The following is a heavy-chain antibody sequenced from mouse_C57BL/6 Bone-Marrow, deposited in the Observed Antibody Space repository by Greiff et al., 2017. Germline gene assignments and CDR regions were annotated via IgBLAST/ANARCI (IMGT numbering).Heavy chain of an antibody. J-gene: IGHJ1*03. CDR1: GYTFTDYE. CDR2: IDPETGGT. Sequence: VQLVESGAELVRPGASVTLSCKASGYTFTDYEMHWVKQTPVHGLEWIGAIDPETGGTAYNQKFKGKAILTADKSSSTAYMELRSLTSEDSAVYYCTFGNLWYFDVWGTGTTVTVSS. CDR3: TFGNLWYFDV. D-gene: IGHD2-1*01. V-gene: IGHV1-15*01.